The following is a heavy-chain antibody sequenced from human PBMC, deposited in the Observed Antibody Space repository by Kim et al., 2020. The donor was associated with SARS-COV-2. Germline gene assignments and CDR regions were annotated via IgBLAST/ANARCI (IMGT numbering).Heavy chain of an antibody. Sequence: SETLSLTCTVSGGSISSYYWSWIRQPPGKGLEWIGYIYYSGSTNYNPSLKSRVTISVDTSKNQFSLKLSSVTAADTAVYYCARGSWGRDGYNFAFDIWGQGTMVTVSS. J-gene: IGHJ3*02. CDR2: IYYSGST. CDR3: ARGSWGRDGYNFAFDI. D-gene: IGHD5-12*01. V-gene: IGHV4-59*08. CDR1: GGSISSYY.